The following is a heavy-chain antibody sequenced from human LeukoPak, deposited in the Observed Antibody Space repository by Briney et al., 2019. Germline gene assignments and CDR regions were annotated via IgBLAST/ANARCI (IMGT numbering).Heavy chain of an antibody. CDR1: GFTFSSYA. CDR3: ARGPLTGRWPDMGFDY. Sequence: GGSLRLSCAASGFTFSSYAMHWVRQAPGKGLEWVAVISYDGSNKYYADSVKGRFTISRDNSKNTLYLQMNSLRAEDTAVYYCARGPLTGRWPDMGFDYWGQGTLVTVSS. J-gene: IGHJ4*02. V-gene: IGHV3-30-3*01. CDR2: ISYDGSNK. D-gene: IGHD5-24*01.